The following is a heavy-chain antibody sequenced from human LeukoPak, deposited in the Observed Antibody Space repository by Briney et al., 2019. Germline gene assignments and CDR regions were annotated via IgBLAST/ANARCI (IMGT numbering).Heavy chain of an antibody. Sequence: GGSLRLSCAASGFTFSDYYMSWIRQAPGKGLEGVSYISSSGSTIYYADSVKGRFTISRDNAKNSLYLQMNSLRAEDTAVYYCASTPPRSFDAFDIWGQGTMVTVSS. CDR3: ASTPPRSFDAFDI. D-gene: IGHD3-10*01. CDR1: GFTFSDYY. V-gene: IGHV3-11*01. CDR2: ISSSGSTI. J-gene: IGHJ3*02.